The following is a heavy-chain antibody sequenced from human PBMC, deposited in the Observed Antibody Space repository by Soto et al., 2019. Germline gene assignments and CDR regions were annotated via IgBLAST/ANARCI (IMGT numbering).Heavy chain of an antibody. CDR3: ARRSILSSSSDLSPLHYYYYMDV. V-gene: IGHV5-51*01. J-gene: IGHJ6*03. D-gene: IGHD6-6*01. CDR2: IYPGDSDT. Sequence: GESLKISCKGSGYSFTSYWIGWVRQMPGKGLEWMGIIYPGDSDTRYSPSFQGQVTISADKSISTAYLQWSSLKASDTAMYYCARRSILSSSSDLSPLHYYYYMDVWGKGTTVTVSS. CDR1: GYSFTSYW.